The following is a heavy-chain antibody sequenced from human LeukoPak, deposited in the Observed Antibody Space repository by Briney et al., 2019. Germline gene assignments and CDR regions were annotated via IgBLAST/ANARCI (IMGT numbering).Heavy chain of an antibody. J-gene: IGHJ4*02. CDR3: ASQSNLRHYRRSFSDYSHDNY. Sequence: GGSLRLSCAASGFTFSSYAMSWVRQAPGKGLEWVSAISRSGASKYYADSVKGRFTISRDNSKNTLYLQMNSLRAEDTAVYYCASQSNLRHYRRSFSDYSHDNYWGQGTLVTVSS. CDR2: ISRSGASK. V-gene: IGHV3-23*01. D-gene: IGHD4-17*01. CDR1: GFTFSSYA.